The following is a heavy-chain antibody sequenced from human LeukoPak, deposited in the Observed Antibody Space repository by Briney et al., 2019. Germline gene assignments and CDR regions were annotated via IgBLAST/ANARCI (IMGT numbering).Heavy chain of an antibody. CDR2: INPSGGST. J-gene: IGHJ4*02. Sequence: ASVKVSCKASGYTFTSYGIIWVRQAPGQGLEWIGIINPSGGSTRYAQKLQGRVTMARDTSTSTVYMELSSLRSEDTAVYYCASELDYWGQGTLVTVSS. V-gene: IGHV1-46*01. CDR3: ASELDY. CDR1: GYTFTSYG.